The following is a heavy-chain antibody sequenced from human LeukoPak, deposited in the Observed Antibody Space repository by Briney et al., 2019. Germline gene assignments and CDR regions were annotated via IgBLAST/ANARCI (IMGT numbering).Heavy chain of an antibody. Sequence: SETLSLTYAVYGGYFSGYYWSWIRQPPGKGLEWIGEINHSGSTNYNPSLKSRGTISVDTSKNQFSLKLSSVTAADTAVYYCARARGSSGWYFRERNAGNWFDPWGQGTLVTVSS. CDR2: INHSGST. CDR1: GGYFSGYY. J-gene: IGHJ5*02. D-gene: IGHD6-19*01. CDR3: ARARGSSGWYFRERNAGNWFDP. V-gene: IGHV4-34*01.